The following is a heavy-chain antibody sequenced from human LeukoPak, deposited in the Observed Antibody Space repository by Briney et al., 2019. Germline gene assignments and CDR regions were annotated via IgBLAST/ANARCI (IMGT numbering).Heavy chain of an antibody. Sequence: GGSLRLSCAASGFTFNNYGMHWVRQAPGRGLEWVAFISDDGSKTYYADSVKGRFTISRDNSKNTLYLQMNSLRAEDTAVYYCAKDRDGSGPYYYYGMDVWGQGTTVTVSS. V-gene: IGHV3-30*18. CDR3: AKDRDGSGPYYYYGMDV. CDR2: ISDDGSKT. D-gene: IGHD3-10*01. CDR1: GFTFNNYG. J-gene: IGHJ6*02.